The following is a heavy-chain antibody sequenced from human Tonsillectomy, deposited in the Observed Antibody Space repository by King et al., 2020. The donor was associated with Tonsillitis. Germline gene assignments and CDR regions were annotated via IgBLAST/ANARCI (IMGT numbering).Heavy chain of an antibody. Sequence: VQLVESGGGLIQPGGSLRLSCAASGFTVSSNYMTWVRQAPGKGLEWVSVIYSGVSTYYADSVKGRFTISRDNSKNTLYLQMNSLRAEDTAVYYCARDLMGATAGFDYWGQGTLVTVSS. V-gene: IGHV3-53*01. D-gene: IGHD1-26*01. CDR1: GFTVSSNY. CDR3: ARDLMGATAGFDY. J-gene: IGHJ4*02. CDR2: IYSGVST.